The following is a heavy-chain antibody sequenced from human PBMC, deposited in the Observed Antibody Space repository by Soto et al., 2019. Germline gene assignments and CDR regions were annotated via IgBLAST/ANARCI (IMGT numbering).Heavy chain of an antibody. J-gene: IGHJ5*02. CDR2: ITTTGRNT. Sequence: EMQLLESGGGLVQLGGSLRLSCAASGFTFISYGMTWVRQAPGKGLEWVSGITTTGRNTYYAESVKGRFTISRDNSKNVVYLQMNSLRAEDTAVYYCARGAAAAGTDWFDAWGQGTLVIVSS. D-gene: IGHD6-13*01. CDR1: GFTFISYG. V-gene: IGHV3-23*01. CDR3: ARGAAAAGTDWFDA.